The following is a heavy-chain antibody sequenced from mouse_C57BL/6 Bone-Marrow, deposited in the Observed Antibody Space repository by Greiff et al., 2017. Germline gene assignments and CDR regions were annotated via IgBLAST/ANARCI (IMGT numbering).Heavy chain of an antibody. D-gene: IGHD4-1*01. V-gene: IGHV5-6*01. CDR2: ISSGGSYT. J-gene: IGHJ2*01. Sequence: EVQVVESGGDLVKPGGSLKLSCAASGFTFSSYGMSWVRQTPDKRLEWVATISSGGSYTYYPDSVKGRFTISRDNAKNTLYLQMSSLKSEDTAMYYCARPNGDRYYFDYWGQGTTLTVSS. CDR1: GFTFSSYG. CDR3: ARPNGDRYYFDY.